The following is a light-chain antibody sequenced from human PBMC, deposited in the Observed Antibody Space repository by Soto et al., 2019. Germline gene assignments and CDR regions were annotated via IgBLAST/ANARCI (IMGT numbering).Light chain of an antibody. Sequence: EIVLTQSPGTLSLSPGERATLSCRASQSVTSNNLAWYQQKPGQAPRLLIYGASSRATGIPDRFSGSGSGTDLTLTISRLEPEDFAVYYCQQCGSSPRTFGQGTKVEIK. V-gene: IGKV3-20*01. CDR3: QQCGSSPRT. CDR1: QSVTSNN. CDR2: GAS. J-gene: IGKJ1*01.